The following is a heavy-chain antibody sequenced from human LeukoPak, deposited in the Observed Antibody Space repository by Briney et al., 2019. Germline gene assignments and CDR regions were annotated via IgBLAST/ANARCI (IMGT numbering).Heavy chain of an antibody. D-gene: IGHD4-17*01. J-gene: IGHJ4*02. CDR1: GFTFSNAW. Sequence: PGGSLRLSCAASGFTFSNAWMSWVRQAPGTGLEWVGRIKSKTDGGTTDYAAPVKGRFTISRDDSKNTLYLQMNSLKTEDTAVYYCTTDTYGDYYFDYWAQGTLVTVSS. CDR3: TTDTYGDYYFDY. CDR2: IKSKTDGGTT. V-gene: IGHV3-15*01.